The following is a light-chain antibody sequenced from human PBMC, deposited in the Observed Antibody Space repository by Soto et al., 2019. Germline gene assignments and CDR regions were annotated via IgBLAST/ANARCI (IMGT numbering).Light chain of an antibody. CDR2: GAS. CDR3: QQYTSSLIT. J-gene: IGKJ5*01. Sequence: EIVLTLSPGTLSLSPAERATLSCRASQSVSSNSLAWYQQKPGQAPRLLIYGASGRATGIPDRFSGSGSGTDFTLTISRLEPEEFAVYYCQQYTSSLITFGQGTRLEIK. CDR1: QSVSSNS. V-gene: IGKV3-20*01.